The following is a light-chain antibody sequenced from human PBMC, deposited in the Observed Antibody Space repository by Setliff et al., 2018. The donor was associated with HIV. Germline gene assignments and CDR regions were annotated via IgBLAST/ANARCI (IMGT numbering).Light chain of an antibody. V-gene: IGLV2-23*01. Sequence: QSVLTQPASVSGSPGQSITISCTGTSSDIGRYNLVSWYQQYPGKAPKLMIYQATKRPSGASNRFSGSKSGNTASLTISGLQAEDEADYYCCSNTGSNTYVIGSGTKVTVL. J-gene: IGLJ1*01. CDR1: SSDIGRYNL. CDR2: QAT. CDR3: CSNTGSNTYV.